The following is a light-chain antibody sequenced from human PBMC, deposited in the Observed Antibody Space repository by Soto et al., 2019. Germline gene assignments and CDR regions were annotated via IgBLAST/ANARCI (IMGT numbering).Light chain of an antibody. J-gene: IGKJ1*01. CDR1: QTISSW. V-gene: IGKV1-39*01. CDR2: AAS. Sequence: ITQSPSTLCASRGGSATITCRASQTISSWLAWYQQKPGRAPKLLIYAASYLQSGVPSRFSGTGSGTDFTLTISSLQTEDFATYYCQASYNTVPFGQVTKVDI. CDR3: QASYNTVP.